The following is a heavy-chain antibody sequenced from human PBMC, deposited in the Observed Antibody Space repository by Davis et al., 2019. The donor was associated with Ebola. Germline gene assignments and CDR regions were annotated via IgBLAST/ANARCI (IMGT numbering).Heavy chain of an antibody. J-gene: IGHJ4*02. Sequence: SETLSLTCSVSGDSISSSSHYWGWIRQPPGKGLEWIGRFYNSWGTYSNPSLKSRVTISVDTSKNQFSLKLSSVTAADTAVYYCASQKSYRGTYYYFDYWGQGTLVTVSS. D-gene: IGHD1-26*01. CDR1: GDSISSSSHY. V-gene: IGHV4-39*01. CDR2: FYNSWGT. CDR3: ASQKSYRGTYYYFDY.